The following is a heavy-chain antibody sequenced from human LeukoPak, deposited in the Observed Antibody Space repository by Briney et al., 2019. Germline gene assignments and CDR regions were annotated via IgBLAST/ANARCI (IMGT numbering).Heavy chain of an antibody. CDR2: ISGSGGST. D-gene: IGHD6-19*01. CDR1: GFTFSSYA. J-gene: IGHJ4*02. Sequence: GGSLRLSCAASGFTFSSYAMSWVRQAPGKGLEWVSAISGSGGSTYYADSVKGRFTISRDNSKNTLYLQMNSLRAEDTAVYYCASLRVAGTRYFDYWGQGTLVTVSS. CDR3: ASLRVAGTRYFDY. V-gene: IGHV3-23*01.